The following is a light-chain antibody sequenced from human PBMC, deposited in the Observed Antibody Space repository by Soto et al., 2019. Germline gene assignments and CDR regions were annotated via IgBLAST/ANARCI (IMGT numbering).Light chain of an antibody. CDR1: SSDVGGYNY. Sequence: QSALTQPSSVSGSPGQSVTISCTGTSSDVGGYNYVSWYQQHPGKAPELMIYDVSKRPSGVPDRFSGSKSGNTASLTISGLQAEDEADYYCCSYAGSYYVFGTGTKLTVL. J-gene: IGLJ1*01. CDR2: DVS. V-gene: IGLV2-11*01. CDR3: CSYAGSYYV.